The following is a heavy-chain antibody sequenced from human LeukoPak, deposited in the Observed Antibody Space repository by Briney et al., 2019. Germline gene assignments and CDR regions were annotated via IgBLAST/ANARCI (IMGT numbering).Heavy chain of an antibody. CDR1: GYSFNSHH. CDR3: ARDARGAAAADDPLDI. J-gene: IGHJ3*02. CDR2: NFFHDGTT. Sequence: ASVKVSCKTSGYSFNSHHVHWVRQAPGQGLEWMGINFFHDGTTSNTQKFPGRLTMTRDTSTSTVYMELSSLTSEDTAVYYCARDARGAAAADDPLDIWGQGTAVTVSS. D-gene: IGHD6-13*01. V-gene: IGHV1-46*02.